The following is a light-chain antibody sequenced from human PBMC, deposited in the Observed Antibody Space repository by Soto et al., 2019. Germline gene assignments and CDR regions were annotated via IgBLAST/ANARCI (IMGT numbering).Light chain of an antibody. CDR1: SSNIGSNT. J-gene: IGLJ2*01. V-gene: IGLV1-44*01. CDR3: AAWDDSLNGSK. Sequence: QSVLTQPPSASGTPGQRVTISCSGSSSNIGSNTVNWYQQLPGTAPKLLIYSNNQRPSGVPDRFSGSKSGTSASLAISGLPSEDEADYYCAAWDDSLNGSKFGGGPQVTVL. CDR2: SNN.